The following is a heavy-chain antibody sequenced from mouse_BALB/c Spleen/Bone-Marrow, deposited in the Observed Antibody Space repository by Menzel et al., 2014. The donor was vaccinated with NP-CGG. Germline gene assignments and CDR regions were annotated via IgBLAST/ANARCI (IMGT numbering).Heavy chain of an antibody. Sequence: VQLQQSGAELMKPGASVKISCKATGYTFXSYWIEWVKQRPGHGLEWIGEILPGSGSTNYNEKFKGKATFTADTSSNTAYMQLSSLTSEDSAVYYCATGGSPMDYWGQGTSVTVSS. V-gene: IGHV1-9*01. J-gene: IGHJ4*01. CDR1: GYTFXSYW. CDR3: ATGGSPMDY. CDR2: ILPGSGST. D-gene: IGHD1-1*02.